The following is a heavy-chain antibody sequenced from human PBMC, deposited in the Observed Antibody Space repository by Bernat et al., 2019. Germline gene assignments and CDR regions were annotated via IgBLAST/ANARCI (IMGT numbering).Heavy chain of an antibody. CDR1: GDSVSSNSAA. CDR3: ARDPYDFWSGYQQQLVRGYFDY. D-gene: IGHD3-3*01. V-gene: IGHV6-1*01. Sequence: QVQLQQSGPGLVKPSQTLSLTCAISGDSVSSNSAAWNWIRQSPSRGLEWLGRTYYRSNWYNDYAVSVKSRITINPDTSKNQFSLQLNSVTPEDTAVYYCARDPYDFWSGYQQQLVRGYFDYWGQGTLVTVSS. J-gene: IGHJ4*02. CDR2: TYYRSNWYN.